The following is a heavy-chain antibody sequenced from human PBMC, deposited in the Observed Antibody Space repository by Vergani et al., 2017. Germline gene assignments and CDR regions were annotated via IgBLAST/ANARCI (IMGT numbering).Heavy chain of an antibody. Sequence: QVQLVQSGAEVKKPGASVKVSCEGSGYTFRNYGISWVRQAPGEGLEWLGWISVYKGETKFAQKFQGRVTLTRDTPTDTAYMEMGSLRSDDTAVYYCARDRGNGGDYNFHYWGQGTLVTVSS. J-gene: IGHJ4*02. CDR3: ARDRGNGGDYNFHY. CDR2: ISVYKGET. V-gene: IGHV1-18*04. CDR1: GYTFRNYG. D-gene: IGHD2-21*01.